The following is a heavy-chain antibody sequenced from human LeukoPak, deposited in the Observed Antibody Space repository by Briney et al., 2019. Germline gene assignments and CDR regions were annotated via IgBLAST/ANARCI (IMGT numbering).Heavy chain of an antibody. D-gene: IGHD2/OR15-2a*01. CDR2: IYYSGST. CDR3: ARAFRARYFGL. Sequence: SETLSLTCTVSGXSITTSSYYWGWIRQPPGKGPEWIGIIYYSGSTYYNPSLKGRVTISVDTSKNQFSLKLSSVTAADTAVYYCARAFRARYFGLWGRGTLVTVSS. J-gene: IGHJ2*01. CDR1: GXSITTSSYY. V-gene: IGHV4-39*01.